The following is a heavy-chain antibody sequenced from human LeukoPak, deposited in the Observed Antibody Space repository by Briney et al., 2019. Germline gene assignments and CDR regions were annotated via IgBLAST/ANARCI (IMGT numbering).Heavy chain of an antibody. D-gene: IGHD2-2*01. J-gene: IGHJ4*02. CDR3: ATRHRSNPQDY. CDR2: INDSGSP. CDR1: GGPFSGYY. V-gene: IGHV4-34*01. Sequence: SETLSLTCGVYGGPFSGYYWSWIRQPPGKGLEWIGEINDSGSPNYNPSLKSRVTISVDTSKNQISLKLSSVTAADTAVYYCATRHRSNPQDYRGQGTLVTVSS.